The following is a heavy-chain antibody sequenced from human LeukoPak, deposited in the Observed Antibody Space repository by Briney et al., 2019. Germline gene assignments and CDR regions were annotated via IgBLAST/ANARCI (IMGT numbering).Heavy chain of an antibody. D-gene: IGHD3-22*01. CDR3: AKGDSSGYSRVYFDY. CDR2: ITGSGGST. CDR1: GFTFSSYA. Sequence: GGSLRLSCAASGFTFSSYAMRWVRQAPGKGLEWVSAITGSGGSTYHADSVKGRFNISRDNSKNTLYLQMNSLRAEDTAVYYCAKGDSSGYSRVYFDYWGQGTLVTVSS. V-gene: IGHV3-23*01. J-gene: IGHJ4*02.